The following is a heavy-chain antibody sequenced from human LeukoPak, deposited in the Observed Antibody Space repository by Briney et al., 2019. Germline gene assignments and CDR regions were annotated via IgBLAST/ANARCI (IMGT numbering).Heavy chain of an antibody. CDR1: GFSLSSYS. CDR2: ISSSSSTI. Sequence: GGSLRLSCAPSGFSLSSYSMNWVRPAPGKGLGWVSYISSSSSTIYYADSVKGRFTISRNNAKNSLYLQMNSLRAEDTAVYYCARVDGYSYGYDYWGQGTLVTVSS. V-gene: IGHV3-48*01. D-gene: IGHD5-18*01. CDR3: ARVDGYSYGYDY. J-gene: IGHJ4*02.